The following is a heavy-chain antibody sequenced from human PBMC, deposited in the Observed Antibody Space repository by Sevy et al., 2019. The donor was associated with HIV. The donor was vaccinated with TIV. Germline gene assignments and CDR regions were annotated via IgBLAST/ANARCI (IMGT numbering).Heavy chain of an antibody. CDR2: ISAYNGNT. J-gene: IGHJ6*02. D-gene: IGHD3-10*01. CDR3: AREGMVRGVINYYYGMDV. CDR1: GYTFTSYG. V-gene: IGHV1-18*01. Sequence: ASVKVSCKASGYTFTSYGISWVRQAPGQGLEWMGWISAYNGNTNYAQKLQGRVTMTTDTSTSTAYMELRSLRSDDTAVYYCAREGMVRGVINYYYGMDVWGQGTTVTVSS.